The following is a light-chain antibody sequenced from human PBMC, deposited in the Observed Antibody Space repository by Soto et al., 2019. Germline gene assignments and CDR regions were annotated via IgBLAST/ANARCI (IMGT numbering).Light chain of an antibody. V-gene: IGKV1-39*01. CDR3: QHTYITPIT. CDR1: QTISNY. J-gene: IGKJ5*01. Sequence: DIQMTQSPSSLSASVGDRVTITCRASQTISNYLNWYQQRPGKAPKLLIYASSSLQSGVPPRFSGSGSGTDFALTISSLQPEDCATYYRQHTYITPITFGQGTRLEIK. CDR2: ASS.